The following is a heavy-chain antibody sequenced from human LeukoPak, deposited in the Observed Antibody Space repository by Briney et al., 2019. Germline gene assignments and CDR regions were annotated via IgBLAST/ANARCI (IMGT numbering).Heavy chain of an antibody. D-gene: IGHD3-22*01. CDR1: RFTLSSYV. Sequence: GGSLRLSRVASRFTLSSYVMRWVRQAPRRGREWVSAISGSGGSTYYADSVKGRFTISRDNSKNTLYLQMNSLRAEDTAVYYCAKAASEYYDSSGHFDFWGQGTVVTVSS. CDR2: ISGSGGST. J-gene: IGHJ4*02. CDR3: AKAASEYYDSSGHFDF. V-gene: IGHV3-23*01.